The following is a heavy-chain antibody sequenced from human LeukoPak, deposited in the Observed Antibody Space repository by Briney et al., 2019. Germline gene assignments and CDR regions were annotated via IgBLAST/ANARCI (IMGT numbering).Heavy chain of an antibody. CDR1: GFTFSAYE. J-gene: IGHJ4*02. CDR3: AREKYSSSSWVGFDY. V-gene: IGHV3-48*03. CDR2: ISGSGTTK. D-gene: IGHD6-6*01. Sequence: LAGGSLRLSCAASGFTFSAYEMNWVRQAPGKGLESVSYISGSGTTKSYADSVKGRFTISGDNAKNSLYLQMNSLRAEDTAVYYCAREKYSSSSWVGFDYWGQGTLVTVSS.